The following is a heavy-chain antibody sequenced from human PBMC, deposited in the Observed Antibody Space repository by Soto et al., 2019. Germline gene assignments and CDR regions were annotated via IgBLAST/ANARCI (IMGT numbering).Heavy chain of an antibody. D-gene: IGHD2-2*01. V-gene: IGHV3-23*01. Sequence: EVPLLESGGGLVQPGGSLRLSCAASGLTFISDAMSWVRQSPGKGLECVSGISGSGGSTYYADSVKGRFTVYRDNSENSRFLQMSSLRAADTAVYYCARGIDQLLPSINCVHLWCQGALATDSS. J-gene: IGHJ5*02. CDR3: ARGIDQLLPSINCVHL. CDR2: ISGSGGST. CDR1: GLTFISDA.